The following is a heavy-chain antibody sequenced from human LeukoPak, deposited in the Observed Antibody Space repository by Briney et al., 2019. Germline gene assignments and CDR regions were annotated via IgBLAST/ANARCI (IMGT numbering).Heavy chain of an antibody. V-gene: IGHV3-21*01. Sequence: SGGSLRLSCAASGFIFSNYGMIWVRQAPGKGPEWVSSISSNTHYADSVKGRFIISRDNAENSLYLQMNSLRAEDTAVYYCARDRHFTAAAPDYWGQGTLVTVSS. CDR3: ARDRHFTAAAPDY. CDR1: GFIFSNYG. D-gene: IGHD6-13*01. J-gene: IGHJ4*02. CDR2: ISSNT.